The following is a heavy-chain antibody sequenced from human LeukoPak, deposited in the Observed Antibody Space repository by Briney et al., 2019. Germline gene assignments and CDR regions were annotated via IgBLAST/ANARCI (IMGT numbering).Heavy chain of an antibody. CDR3: ARTSSGWYAYYYYYMDV. Sequence: ASVKVSCKASGYTFTSYGINWVRQATGQGLEWMGWMNPNSGNTGYAQKFQGRVTMTRNTSISTAYMELSSLRSEDTAVYYCARTSSGWYAYYYYYMDVWGKGTTVTISS. D-gene: IGHD6-19*01. V-gene: IGHV1-8*02. CDR2: MNPNSGNT. J-gene: IGHJ6*03. CDR1: GYTFTSYG.